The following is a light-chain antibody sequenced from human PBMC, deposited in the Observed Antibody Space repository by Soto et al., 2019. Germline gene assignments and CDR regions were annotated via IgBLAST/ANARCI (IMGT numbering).Light chain of an antibody. V-gene: IGLV2-14*01. Sequence: QSVLTQPDSVSGSPGQSITISCTGTSSDVGGYNYVFWYHQHPGKAPKLMIYEISNRPSGVSNRFSGSESVNTASLTISGLQAEDEAVYYSSSYASSSTLVFGGGTKLTVL. CDR3: SSYASSSTLV. CDR1: SSDVGGYNY. CDR2: EIS. J-gene: IGLJ2*01.